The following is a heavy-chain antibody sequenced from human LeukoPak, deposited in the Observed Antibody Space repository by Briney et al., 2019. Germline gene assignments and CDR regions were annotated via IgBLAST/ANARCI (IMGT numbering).Heavy chain of an antibody. CDR1: GGSISSSDCY. CDR2: IYYSGNT. Sequence: ASETLSLTCTVSGGSISSSDCYWGWIRQPPGKGLEWIGSIYYSGNTYYNPSLKSRVTISVDTSKNQFSLRLSFVTAADTAVYYCARYPTAMVSFDYWGQGTLVTVSS. J-gene: IGHJ4*02. D-gene: IGHD5-18*01. V-gene: IGHV4-39*01. CDR3: ARYPTAMVSFDY.